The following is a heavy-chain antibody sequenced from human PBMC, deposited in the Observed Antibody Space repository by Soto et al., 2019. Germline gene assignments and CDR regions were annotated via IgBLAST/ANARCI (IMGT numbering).Heavy chain of an antibody. CDR1: GFTSCDYY. V-gene: IGHV3-11*01. J-gene: IGHJ4*02. CDR3: AIAAAARTGAWY. CDR2: ISSSGSST. Sequence: GGSLRISCAAPGFTSCDYYMSCILQAPGKGHEWVSYISSSGSSTYYVDSVRGRFTISRVNAKNSLYLQMHSLGAEDTDVYYCAIAAAARTGAWYWGQKTLVTVSS. D-gene: IGHD6-25*01.